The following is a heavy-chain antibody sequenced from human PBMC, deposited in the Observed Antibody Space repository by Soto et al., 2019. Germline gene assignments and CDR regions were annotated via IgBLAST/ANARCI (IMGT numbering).Heavy chain of an antibody. J-gene: IGHJ5*02. V-gene: IGHV4-4*07. CDR1: SASISSYY. CDR3: ARVVINRWTSWFDP. D-gene: IGHD2-15*01. Sequence: SETLSLTCTVSSASISSYYWSWIRQPAGKGLEWIGRIYISGSTNYNPSLKSRVTMSVDTSKNQFSLNLSSVTAADTAVYYCARVVINRWTSWFDPWGQGTLVTVSS. CDR2: IYISGST.